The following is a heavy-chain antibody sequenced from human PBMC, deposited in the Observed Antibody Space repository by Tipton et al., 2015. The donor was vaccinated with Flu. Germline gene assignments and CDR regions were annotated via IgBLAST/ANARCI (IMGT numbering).Heavy chain of an antibody. Sequence: SLRLSCAASGFTFDTYAMHWVRQAPGKGLEWVAVISYDGNIKYYGDSVKGRFTISRDDSRNMLYLQVNSLRAEDTAVYYRARDSGYHYHYVMGVWGQGTTVTVSS. CDR3: ARDSGYHYHYVMGV. D-gene: IGHD6-19*01. V-gene: IGHV3-30*03. CDR1: GFTFDTYA. J-gene: IGHJ6*02. CDR2: ISYDGNIK.